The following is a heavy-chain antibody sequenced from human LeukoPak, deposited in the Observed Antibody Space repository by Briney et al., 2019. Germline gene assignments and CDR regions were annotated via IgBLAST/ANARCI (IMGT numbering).Heavy chain of an antibody. CDR2: ISYDGSNK. V-gene: IGHV3-30*04. Sequence: GGSLRLSCAASGFTFSSYAMHWVCQAPGKGLEWVAVISYDGSNKYYADSVKGRFTISRDNSKNTLYLQMNSLRAEDTAVYYCAREDINWFDLWGQGTPVTVSS. J-gene: IGHJ5*02. CDR1: GFTFSSYA. CDR3: AREDINWFDL.